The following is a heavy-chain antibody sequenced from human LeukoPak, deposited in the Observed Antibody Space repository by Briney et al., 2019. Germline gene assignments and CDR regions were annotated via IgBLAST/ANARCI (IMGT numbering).Heavy chain of an antibody. CDR3: ARLSAFTSSCAY. Sequence: GESLKISCKGSGYTFTSYWIGWVRQMLGKGLEWMGTIYPGDSDTRYSRSFQGQVTISADKSISTAYLQWSSLKASDTAMYSCARLSAFTSSCAYWGQGTLVTVSS. D-gene: IGHD2/OR15-2a*01. V-gene: IGHV5-51*01. CDR2: IYPGDSDT. J-gene: IGHJ4*02. CDR1: GYTFTSYW.